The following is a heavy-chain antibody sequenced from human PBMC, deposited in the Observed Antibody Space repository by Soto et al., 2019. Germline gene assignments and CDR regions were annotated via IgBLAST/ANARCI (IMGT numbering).Heavy chain of an antibody. CDR2: ISYDGSNK. CDR3: AKGARYYYYYGMDV. V-gene: IGHV3-30*18. Sequence: QVQLVESGGGVVQPGRSLGLSCAASGFTFSSYGMHWVRQAPGKGLEWVAVISYDGSNKYYADSVKGRFTISRDNSKNTLYLQMNSLIAEDTAVYYCAKGARYYYYYGMDVWGKGTTVTVSS. J-gene: IGHJ6*04. CDR1: GFTFSSYG.